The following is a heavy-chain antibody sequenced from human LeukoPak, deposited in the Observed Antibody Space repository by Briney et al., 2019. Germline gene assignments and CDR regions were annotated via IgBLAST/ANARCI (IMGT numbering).Heavy chain of an antibody. CDR2: ISYDGSNK. V-gene: IGHV3-30*18. Sequence: PGGSLRLSCAASGFTFSSYGMHWVRQSPGKGLDWVAVISYDGSNKYYADSVKGRFTISRDNSKNTLYLQMNSLRAEDTAVYYCAKDGLAAALDYWGQGTLVTVSS. CDR1: GFTFSSYG. CDR3: AKDGLAAALDY. D-gene: IGHD6-13*01. J-gene: IGHJ4*02.